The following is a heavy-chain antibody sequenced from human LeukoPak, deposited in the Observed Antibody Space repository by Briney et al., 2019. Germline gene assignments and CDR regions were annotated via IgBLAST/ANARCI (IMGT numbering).Heavy chain of an antibody. D-gene: IGHD1-14*01. CDR2: ISSSSSYI. V-gene: IGHV3-21*01. CDR1: GFTFSSYS. Sequence: AGSLRLSCAASGFTFSSYSMNWVRQAPGKVLEWVSSISSSSSYIYYADSVKGRFTISRDNAKNSLYLQMNSPRAEDTAVYYCARDKGVLPGANWGQGTLVTVSS. J-gene: IGHJ4*02. CDR3: ARDKGVLPGAN.